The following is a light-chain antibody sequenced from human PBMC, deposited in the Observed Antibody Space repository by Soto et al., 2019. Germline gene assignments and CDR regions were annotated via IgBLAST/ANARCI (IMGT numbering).Light chain of an antibody. CDR3: QQYNNWPPYT. J-gene: IGKJ2*01. Sequence: EILMTQSPATLSVSPGESATLSCRASQSIGSNLAWYQQQPGQAPRLLIYETSTRATGIPARFSGSGSGTGFTLTISSLQSEDSAVYYCQQYNNWPPYTFGQGTKLEIK. V-gene: IGKV3-15*01. CDR2: ETS. CDR1: QSIGSN.